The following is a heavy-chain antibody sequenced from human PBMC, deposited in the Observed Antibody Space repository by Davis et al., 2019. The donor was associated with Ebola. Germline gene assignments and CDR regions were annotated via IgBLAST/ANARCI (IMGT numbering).Heavy chain of an antibody. CDR2: ISSSSSYI. D-gene: IGHD2-2*02. CDR1: GFTFSSYS. J-gene: IGHJ4*02. CDR3: ARAPDKAYKALYRSFDY. V-gene: IGHV3-21*01. Sequence: PGGSLRLSCAASGFTFSSYSMNWVRQAPGKGLEWVSSISSSSSYIYYADSVKGRFTISRDNAKNSLYLQMNSLRAEDTAVYYCARAPDKAYKALYRSFDYWGQGTLVTVSS.